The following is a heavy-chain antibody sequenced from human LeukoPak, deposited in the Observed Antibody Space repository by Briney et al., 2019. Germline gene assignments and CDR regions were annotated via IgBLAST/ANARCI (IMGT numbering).Heavy chain of an antibody. CDR1: GFTFSSFD. D-gene: IGHD2-15*01. Sequence: GGSLRLSCAASGFTFSSFDMIWVRQAPGQGLECVSTLSGESALTYYADSVKGRFTISRENSKNTLYLQMTNARPEDTAIYYCARNEARYHYYIGVWGKGTTVTVSS. J-gene: IGHJ6*03. CDR2: LSGESALT. V-gene: IGHV3-23*01. CDR3: ARNEARYHYYIGV.